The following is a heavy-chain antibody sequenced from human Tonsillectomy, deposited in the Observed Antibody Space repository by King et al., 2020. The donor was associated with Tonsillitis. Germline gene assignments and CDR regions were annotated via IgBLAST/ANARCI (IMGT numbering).Heavy chain of an antibody. CDR3: AIDAGGTTELAEYFHH. Sequence: VQLVESGGGVVLPGKSLRLPCVGSGFTFSNYGMHWVRQAPGKGLEWVADTWYDGSNIYYADSVKGRFTISRDNSKNTLYLQMDSLRAEDTAVYYCAIDAGGTTELAEYFHHWGQGTLVTVSS. V-gene: IGHV3-33*08. J-gene: IGHJ1*01. CDR2: TWYDGSNI. D-gene: IGHD1-26*01. CDR1: GFTFSNYG.